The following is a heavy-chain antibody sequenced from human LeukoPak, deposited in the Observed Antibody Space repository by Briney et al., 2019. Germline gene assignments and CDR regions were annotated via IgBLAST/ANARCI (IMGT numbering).Heavy chain of an antibody. V-gene: IGHV3-7*01. CDR2: IKQDGGEE. CDR3: ARDGTAAGLYFDL. CDR1: GFTFSSYW. J-gene: IGHJ4*01. D-gene: IGHD6-13*01. Sequence: PGGSLILSCAVSGFTFSSYWMNWVRQAPGKGLEWVASIKQDGGEESYVDSVKGRFTISRDNAKNSLYLQMSSLRAEDTAVYYCARDGTAAGLYFDLWGQGTLVTVSS.